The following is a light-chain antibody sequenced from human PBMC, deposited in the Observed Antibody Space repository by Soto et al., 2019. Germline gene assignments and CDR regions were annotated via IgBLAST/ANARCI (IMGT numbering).Light chain of an antibody. J-gene: IGKJ1*01. Sequence: EIVLTQSPGTLSLSPGESATLSCRASQTVSSNYLAWYQQRPGQAPMLLIYAASSRATGIPDRISASGSGTDFTLTISRLEPEDFAVYYCQQYLTSAQTFGQGTKVELK. CDR2: AAS. V-gene: IGKV3-20*01. CDR1: QTVSSNY. CDR3: QQYLTSAQT.